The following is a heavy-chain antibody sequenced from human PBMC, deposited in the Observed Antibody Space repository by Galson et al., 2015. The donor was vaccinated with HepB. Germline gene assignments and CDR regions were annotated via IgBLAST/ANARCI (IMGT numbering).Heavy chain of an antibody. D-gene: IGHD4-17*01. V-gene: IGHV3-73*01. CDR2: IRSKANSYAT. Sequence: SLRLSCAASGFTFSGSAMHWVRQASGKGLEWVGRIRSKANSYATAYAASVKGRFTISRDDSKNTAYLQMNSLKTEDTAVYYCTRPDYGDASTDAFDIRGQGTMVTVSS. CDR3: TRPDYGDASTDAFDI. J-gene: IGHJ3*02. CDR1: GFTFSGSA.